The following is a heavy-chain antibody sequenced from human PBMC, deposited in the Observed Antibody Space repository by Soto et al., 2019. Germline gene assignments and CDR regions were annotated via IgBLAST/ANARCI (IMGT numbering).Heavy chain of an antibody. CDR3: ARAGLPQQCSGGSCYGGAFDI. J-gene: IGHJ3*02. CDR1: GFTVSSNY. D-gene: IGHD2-15*01. V-gene: IGHV3-53*01. CDR2: IYSGGST. Sequence: GGSLRLSCAASGFTVSSNYMSWVRQAPGKGLEWVSVIYSGGSTYYADSVKGRFTISRDNSKNTLYLQMNSLRAEDTAVYYCARAGLPQQCSGGSCYGGAFDIWGQGTMVTVSS.